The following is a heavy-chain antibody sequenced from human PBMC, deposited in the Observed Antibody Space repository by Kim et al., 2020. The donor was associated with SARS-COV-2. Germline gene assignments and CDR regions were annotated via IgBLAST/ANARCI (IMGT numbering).Heavy chain of an antibody. CDR1: GGSVSSGSYY. D-gene: IGHD6-19*01. CDR3: ARDRVSGWYRLSMDV. CDR2: IYYSGST. V-gene: IGHV4-61*01. J-gene: IGHJ6*02. Sequence: SETLSLTCTVSGGSVSSGSYYWSWIRQPPGKGLEWIGYIYYSGSTNYNPSLKSRVTISVDTSKNQFSLKLSSVTAADTAVYYCARDRVSGWYRLSMDVWGQGTTVTVSS.